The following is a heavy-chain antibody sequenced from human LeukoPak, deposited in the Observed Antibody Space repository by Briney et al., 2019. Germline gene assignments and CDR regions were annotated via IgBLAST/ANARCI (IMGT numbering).Heavy chain of an antibody. CDR1: GGSISGYY. V-gene: IGHV4-59*07. CDR2: IYYSGST. D-gene: IGHD2-15*01. J-gene: IGHJ4*02. CDR3: ARAGPGYCSGSSCFDY. Sequence: SDPLSLICTVSGGSISGYYWRWTRQPPGKGLVWIGYIYYSGSTNYNTSLKSRVTISLDTSKNQFSLKLSSVTAADTAVYYCARAGPGYCSGSSCFDYWGQGTLVTVSS.